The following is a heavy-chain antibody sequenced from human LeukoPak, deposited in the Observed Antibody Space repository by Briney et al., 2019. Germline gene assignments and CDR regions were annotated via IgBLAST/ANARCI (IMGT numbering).Heavy chain of an antibody. V-gene: IGHV3-7*01. Sequence: GGSLRLSCAASGFTFSSYWMTWVRQAPGKGLEWVANIKPDGSGKTYVDSVKGRFTISRDNAKNSLYLQMNSLRAEDMAVYFCVRDLLGSGSTTAYLYHWGQGTLVTVSS. CDR3: VRDLLGSGSTTAYLYH. CDR2: IKPDGSGK. J-gene: IGHJ1*01. D-gene: IGHD3-10*01. CDR1: GFTFSSYW.